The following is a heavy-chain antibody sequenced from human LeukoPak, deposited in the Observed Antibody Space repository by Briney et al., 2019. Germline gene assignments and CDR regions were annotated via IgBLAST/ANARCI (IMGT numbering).Heavy chain of an antibody. J-gene: IGHJ4*02. CDR2: IHYSGAT. D-gene: IGHD2-2*01. CDR3: ATLRGSSSAVYDY. CDR1: SGSISSDY. Sequence: SETLSLTCTVSSGSISSDYWSWIRQPPGEGLEWIGYIHYSGATNYSPSLSSRVTISIDTSKNQFSLNLRSVTAADTAVYYCATLRGSSSAVYDYWGQGTLVTASS. V-gene: IGHV4-59*08.